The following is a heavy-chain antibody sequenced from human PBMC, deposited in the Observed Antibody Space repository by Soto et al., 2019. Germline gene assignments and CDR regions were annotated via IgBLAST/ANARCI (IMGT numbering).Heavy chain of an antibody. CDR1: GGTFSSYA. CDR2: IIPIFGTA. Sequence: QVQLVQSGVDVKKPGSSVKFSCKASGGTFSSYAISWVRQSPGQGLEWTGGIIPIFGTAHYAQKFQGRVYIAADASTSTSYIELSSLRSEDTAVYYCARVRGDSSSIILGYWGQGTLVTVSS. J-gene: IGHJ4*02. V-gene: IGHV1-69*12. D-gene: IGHD6-6*01. CDR3: ARVRGDSSSIILGY.